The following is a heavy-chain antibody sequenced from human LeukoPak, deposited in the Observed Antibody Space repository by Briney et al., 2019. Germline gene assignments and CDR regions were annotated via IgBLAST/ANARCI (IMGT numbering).Heavy chain of an antibody. J-gene: IGHJ3*01. CDR3: ANYFDYYAAFDV. Sequence: SVKVSCKTSGGTFNNYAINWVRQVPGQGLEWVGGVLPIFGAPASAQKFQGRVTFSTDASADTAYMEMSSLTSEDTAVYYCANYFDYYAAFDVWGQGTMVTVSS. D-gene: IGHD3-22*01. V-gene: IGHV1-69*05. CDR2: VLPIFGAP. CDR1: GGTFNNYA.